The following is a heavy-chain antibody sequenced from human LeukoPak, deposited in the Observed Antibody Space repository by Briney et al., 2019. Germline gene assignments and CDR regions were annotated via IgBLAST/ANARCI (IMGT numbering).Heavy chain of an antibody. Sequence: SETLSHTCTVSGGSISSGGYYWSWIRQHPGKGLEWIGYIYYSGSTYYNPSLKSRVTISVDTSKNQFSLKLSSVTAADTAVYYCARDRGPYSGYDSYYFDYWGQGTLVTVSS. CDR2: IYYSGST. J-gene: IGHJ4*02. V-gene: IGHV4-31*03. CDR1: GGSISSGGYY. D-gene: IGHD5-12*01. CDR3: ARDRGPYSGYDSYYFDY.